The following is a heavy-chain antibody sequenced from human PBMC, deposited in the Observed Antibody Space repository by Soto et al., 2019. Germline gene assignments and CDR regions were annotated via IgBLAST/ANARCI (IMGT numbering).Heavy chain of an antibody. D-gene: IGHD6-19*01. CDR3: ARGQVAGNFYYYGMDV. CDR2: IIPLFGSP. CDR1: GDTFMNYA. V-gene: IGHV1-69*01. J-gene: IGHJ6*02. Sequence: QVQLVQSGAEVANPGSSVKVSCKASGDTFMNYAMSWVRQGPRQGLEWMGGIIPLFGSPKYAQKFQDRVKITADESTSTVYMEVSSLRADDTGVYYCARGQVAGNFYYYGMDVWGQGTTVTVS.